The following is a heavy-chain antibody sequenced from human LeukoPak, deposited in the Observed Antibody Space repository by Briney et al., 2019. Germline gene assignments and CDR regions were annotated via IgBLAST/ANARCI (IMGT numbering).Heavy chain of an antibody. V-gene: IGHV4-38-2*02. CDR3: TRDDFGIKTDWEDYYYMDV. J-gene: IGHJ6*03. CDR2: IYHTGTT. CDR1: GISVNTTYF. D-gene: IGHD3-3*01. Sequence: PSETLSLTCSVSGISVNTTYFWGWIRQAPGKGLEWIESIYHTGTTDYNPSLKSRVTISTDTSKNQFSLNLRSVSAADTAVYYCTRDDFGIKTDWEDYYYMDVWGKGTTVTVSS.